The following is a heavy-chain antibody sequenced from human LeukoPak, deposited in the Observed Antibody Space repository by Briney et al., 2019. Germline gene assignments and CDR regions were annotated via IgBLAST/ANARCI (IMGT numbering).Heavy chain of an antibody. CDR2: IIPIFGTA. CDR1: GGTFSSYA. V-gene: IGHV1-69*13. CDR3: AREKEATGYRTDY. J-gene: IGHJ4*02. Sequence: GASVKVSCKASGGTFSSYAISWVRQAPGQGLEWMGGIIPIFGTANYAQKFQGRVTITADESTSTAYMELSSLRSEDTAVYYCAREKEATGYRTDYWGQGTLVTVSS. D-gene: IGHD6-13*01.